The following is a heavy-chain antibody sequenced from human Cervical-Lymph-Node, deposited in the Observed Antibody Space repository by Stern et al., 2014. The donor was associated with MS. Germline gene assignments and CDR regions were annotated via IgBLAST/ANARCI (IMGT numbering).Heavy chain of an antibody. Sequence: QVQLVQSGAEVKKPGASVKISCTASGYTFTDNYLHWMRQAPGQGLEWMGIVTPNGANANYAQPFQGRVTMTTDMSTSTAYMELSSLRHDDTAVYFCARERAYVDAFDVWGQGTLVTVS. CDR1: GYTFTDNY. J-gene: IGHJ3*01. CDR3: ARERAYVDAFDV. V-gene: IGHV1-46*01. CDR2: VTPNGANA. D-gene: IGHD3-16*01.